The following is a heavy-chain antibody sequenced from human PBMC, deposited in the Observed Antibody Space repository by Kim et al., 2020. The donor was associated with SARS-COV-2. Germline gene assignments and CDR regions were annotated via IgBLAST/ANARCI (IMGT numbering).Heavy chain of an antibody. J-gene: IGHJ6*02. D-gene: IGHD2-2*01. CDR3: ARNSRVVPAPSYYYYGMDV. Sequence: SETLSLICTVSGGSISSGGYYWSWIRQHPGKGLEWIGYIYYSGSTYYNPSLKSRVTISVDTSKNQFSLKLSSVTAADTAVYYCARNSRVVPAPSYYYYGMDVWGQGTTVTVSS. V-gene: IGHV4-31*03. CDR1: GGSISSGGYY. CDR2: IYYSGST.